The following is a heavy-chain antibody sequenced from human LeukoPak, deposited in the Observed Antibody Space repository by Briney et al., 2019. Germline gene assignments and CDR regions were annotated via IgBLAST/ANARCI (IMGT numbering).Heavy chain of an antibody. CDR3: ARVGITGTFDY. V-gene: IGHV1-46*01. D-gene: IGHD1-20*01. J-gene: IGHJ4*02. CDR2: INPSGGST. CDR1: GYTFTSYY. Sequence: ASVKVSCKASGYTFTSYYMHWVRQAPGQGLEWMGIINPSGGSTSYAQKFQGRVTMTRDTSTSTVYMELSSLRSEDAAVYYCARVGITGTFDYWGQGTLVTVSS.